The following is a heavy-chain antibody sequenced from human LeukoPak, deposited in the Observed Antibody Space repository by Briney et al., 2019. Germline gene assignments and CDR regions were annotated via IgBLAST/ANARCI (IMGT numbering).Heavy chain of an antibody. CDR1: GGSISSYY. CDR3: ARSAFLVTAPGLYYFDY. D-gene: IGHD6-13*01. Sequence: SETLALTCTVSGGSISSYYWSWIRQPAGKGLEWIGHIYNSGSTNYNPSLKGRVTMSVATSKNQFSLHLSSVTAADTAVYYCARSAFLVTAPGLYYFDYWGQGTLVAVSS. J-gene: IGHJ4*02. V-gene: IGHV4-4*07. CDR2: IYNSGST.